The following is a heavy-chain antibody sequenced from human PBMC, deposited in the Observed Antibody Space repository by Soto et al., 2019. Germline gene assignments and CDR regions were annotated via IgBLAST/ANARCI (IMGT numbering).Heavy chain of an antibody. Sequence: EVPLLESGGNVVQPGGSLRLSCAASGFTFSSYAMNWVRQAPGKGLEWVSSLSATHRNTYYADSVKGRFTTSRDRSTNTLYLQLDRLRVAATATYYCAQALASLGWLAVGATFDSPGQGMLVSVSS. CDR3: AQALASLGWLAVGATFDS. D-gene: IGHD5-18*01. J-gene: IGHJ5*01. CDR1: GFTFSSYA. CDR2: LSATHRNT. V-gene: IGHV3-23*01.